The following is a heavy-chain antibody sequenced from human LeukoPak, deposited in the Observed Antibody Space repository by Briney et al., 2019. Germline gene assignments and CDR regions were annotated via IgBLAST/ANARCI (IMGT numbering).Heavy chain of an antibody. V-gene: IGHV3-23*01. CDR1: GFALSSNA. D-gene: IGHD4-11*01. Sequence: PGGSLRLSCAASGFALSSNAMSWVRQAPGKGLEWVSAMGSNIYYADSVKGRFTISRDDSKNTPYLQMNSLRLEDTAVYYCAKDDGLHNFDYWGQGTLVTVSS. J-gene: IGHJ4*02. CDR3: AKDDGLHNFDY. CDR2: MGSNI.